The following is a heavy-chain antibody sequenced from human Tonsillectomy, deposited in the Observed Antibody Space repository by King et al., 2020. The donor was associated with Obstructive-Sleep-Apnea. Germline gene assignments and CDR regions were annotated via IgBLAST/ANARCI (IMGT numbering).Heavy chain of an antibody. V-gene: IGHV3-9*01. CDR2: ISWNSGSI. Sequence: VQLVESGGGLVQPGRSLRLSCAASGFTFDDYAMHWVRQAPGKGLEWVSGISWNSGSIGYADSVKGRFTISRDNAKNSLYLQMNSRRAEDTALYYCAKDYYGSGSRYFDLWGRGTLVTVSS. CDR1: GFTFDDYA. J-gene: IGHJ2*01. D-gene: IGHD3-10*01. CDR3: AKDYYGSGSRYFDL.